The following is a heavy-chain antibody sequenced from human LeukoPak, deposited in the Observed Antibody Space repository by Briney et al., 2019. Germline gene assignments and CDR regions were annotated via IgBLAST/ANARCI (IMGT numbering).Heavy chain of an antibody. Sequence: PGGSLRLSCAASGFTFSSYGMHWVRQAPGKGLEWVAVIWYDGSNKYYADSVKGRFTISRDNSKNTLYLQMNSLRAEDTAVYYCARDHGLRFLGWLNDYWGQGTLVTVSA. J-gene: IGHJ4*02. CDR3: ARDHGLRFLGWLNDY. CDR2: IWYDGSNK. D-gene: IGHD3-3*01. V-gene: IGHV3-33*01. CDR1: GFTFSSYG.